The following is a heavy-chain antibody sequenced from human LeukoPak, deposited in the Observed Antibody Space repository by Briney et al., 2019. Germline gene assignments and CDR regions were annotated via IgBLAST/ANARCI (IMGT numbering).Heavy chain of an antibody. CDR3: ARAHMTTVTTLFDY. CDR1: GGSISSYY. Sequence: SETLSLTCTVSGGSISSYYWSWIRQPPGKGLEWIGYIYYSGSTNYNPSLKSRVTISVGTSKNQFSLKLSSVTAADTAVYYCARAHMTTVTTLFDYWGQGTLVTVSS. D-gene: IGHD4-17*01. J-gene: IGHJ4*02. CDR2: IYYSGST. V-gene: IGHV4-59*01.